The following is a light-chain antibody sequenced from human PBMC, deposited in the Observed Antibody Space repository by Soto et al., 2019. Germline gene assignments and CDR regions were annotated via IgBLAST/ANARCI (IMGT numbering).Light chain of an antibody. J-gene: IGKJ4*01. V-gene: IGKV3-15*01. CDR1: QSVRCT. CDR3: QQYNNWPRT. Sequence: EVVMTQSPATLSVSPGERATLSCRASQSVRCTLAWYQQKPGQAPSLLIFDASTRATGVPARFSGSMSGSEFTLTISSLQSEDVAVYYCQQYNNWPRTFGGGTTVASK. CDR2: DAS.